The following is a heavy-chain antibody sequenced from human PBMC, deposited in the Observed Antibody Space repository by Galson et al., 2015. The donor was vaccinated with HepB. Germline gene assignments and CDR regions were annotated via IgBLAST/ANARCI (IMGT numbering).Heavy chain of an antibody. D-gene: IGHD1-26*01. CDR2: INPSGGST. CDR3: ARDARIVGAKQSDAFDI. Sequence: CKASGYTFTSYYMHWVRQAPGQGLEWMGIINPSGGSTSYAQKFQGRVTMTRDASTSTVYMELSSLRSEDTAVYYCARDARIVGAKQSDAFDIWGQGTMVTVSS. CDR1: GYTFTSYY. V-gene: IGHV1-46*01. J-gene: IGHJ3*02.